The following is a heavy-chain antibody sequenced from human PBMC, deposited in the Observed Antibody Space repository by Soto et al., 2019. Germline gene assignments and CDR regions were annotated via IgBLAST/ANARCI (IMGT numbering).Heavy chain of an antibody. J-gene: IGHJ5*02. CDR2: IYTKERT. V-gene: IGHV4-4*07. Sequence: EPRSLTSTFSGGSITNSYCMWIRQLVGKGLEWIGRIYTKERTNYNLSFRNRVTMSVDTSKNPFSLKLDDVTAADTAVYYCERDDYKDGRNNWFDLWGQGTLVSVSS. CDR3: ERDDYKDGRNNWFDL. D-gene: IGHD3-16*01. CDR1: GGSITNSY.